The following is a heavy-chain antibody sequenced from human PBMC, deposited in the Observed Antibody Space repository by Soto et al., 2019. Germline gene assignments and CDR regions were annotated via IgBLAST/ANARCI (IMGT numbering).Heavy chain of an antibody. J-gene: IGHJ6*02. CDR3: ARGFYGTGRYYTMYGMDV. D-gene: IGHD3-10*01. Sequence: QVQLVESGGGVVQPGKSLRLSCAASGMTFSDYGMHWVRQAPGKGLEWVASIWSGGNNEEYLASVKGRFTISRDNSKNTLYLQMNSLRVEDTARYYCARGFYGTGRYYTMYGMDVWGQGPTVTVSS. CDR2: IWSGGNNE. V-gene: IGHV3-33*01. CDR1: GMTFSDYG.